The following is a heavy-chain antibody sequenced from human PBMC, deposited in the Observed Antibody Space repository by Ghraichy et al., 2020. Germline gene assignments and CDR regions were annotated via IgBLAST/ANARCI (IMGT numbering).Heavy chain of an antibody. V-gene: IGHV3-48*02. CDR1: GFNFASYS. Sequence: GGSLRLSCVGSGFNFASYSMNWVRQSPGKRLEWVSYITSSSSFRSYADSAKGRFTISRDNGQNSLSLQMNSLTDEDTGVYYCARGSTVVRFFYYDGMDVWGQGTTVTVSS. CDR3: ARGSTVVRFFYYDGMDV. J-gene: IGHJ6*02. CDR2: ITSSSSFR. D-gene: IGHD4-23*01.